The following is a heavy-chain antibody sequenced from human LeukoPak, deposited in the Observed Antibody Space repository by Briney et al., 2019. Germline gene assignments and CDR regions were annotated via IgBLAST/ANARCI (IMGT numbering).Heavy chain of an antibody. J-gene: IGHJ4*02. V-gene: IGHV4-59*01. CDR2: ISYSGST. CDR1: GGSFSGYY. D-gene: IGHD2-8*02. Sequence: SETLSLTCAVYGGSFSGYYWSWIRQPPGKGLEWIGHISYSGSTRYNSSLNSRVTISVDTSKNQFSLKLTSVTAADTAVYYCARFTGTYLAYWGQGTLVTVSS. CDR3: ARFTGTYLAY.